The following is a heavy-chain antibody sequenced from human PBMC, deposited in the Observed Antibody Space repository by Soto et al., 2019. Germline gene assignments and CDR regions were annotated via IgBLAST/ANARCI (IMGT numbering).Heavy chain of an antibody. D-gene: IGHD3-16*02. CDR1: GGTFSSYA. Sequence: QVQLVQSGAEVQKPGSSVKVSCKASGGTFSSYAISWVRQAPGQGLEWMGGIIPIFGTANYAQKFQGRVTITADESTSTAYMELSSLRSEDTAVYYCARGRYDYVWGSYRVTFDYWGQGTLVTVSS. CDR2: IIPIFGTA. CDR3: ARGRYDYVWGSYRVTFDY. V-gene: IGHV1-69*01. J-gene: IGHJ4*02.